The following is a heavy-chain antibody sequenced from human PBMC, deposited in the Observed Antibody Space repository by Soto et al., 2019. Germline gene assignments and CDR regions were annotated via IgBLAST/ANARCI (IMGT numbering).Heavy chain of an antibody. Sequence: QVQLVESGGGLVRPGGSLRLSCAASGFTFSDYYMTWIRQAPGKGLEYVSYISSSGTAIYYADSVKGRFTISRDNAKKSLFLPMSSLRAEDTAVNYCARAYSDAFDIWGQGTMVTVSS. CDR3: ARAYSDAFDI. V-gene: IGHV3-11*01. J-gene: IGHJ3*02. CDR1: GFTFSDYY. D-gene: IGHD2-15*01. CDR2: ISSSGTAI.